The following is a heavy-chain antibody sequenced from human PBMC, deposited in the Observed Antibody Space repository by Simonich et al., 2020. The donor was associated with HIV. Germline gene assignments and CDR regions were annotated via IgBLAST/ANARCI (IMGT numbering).Heavy chain of an antibody. CDR3: ARRDRELILYFDY. J-gene: IGHJ4*02. CDR1: GGSFSGYY. V-gene: IGHV4-34*01. CDR2: INQSGIT. D-gene: IGHD3-3*01. Sequence: QVQLQQWGAGLFKPSETLSLTCAVYGGSFSGYYWSSIRQPPGKGLGWIGEINQSGITNYKSSLNSRATISVDKSKNQFSLKLSSVTAADTAIYYCARRDRELILYFDYWGQGNLVTVSS.